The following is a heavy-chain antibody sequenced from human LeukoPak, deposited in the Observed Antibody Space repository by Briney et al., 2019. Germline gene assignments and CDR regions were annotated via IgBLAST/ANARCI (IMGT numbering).Heavy chain of an antibody. CDR1: GFTFSSYS. J-gene: IGHJ4*02. CDR2: ISSSSSYI. D-gene: IGHD1-26*01. V-gene: IGHV3-21*01. Sequence: GGSLRLSCAASGFTFSSYSMNWVRQAPGKGLEWVSSISSSSSYIYYADSVKGRFTISSDNAKNSLYLQMNSLRAEDTAVYYCAATTLGLSRPTFDYWGQGTLVTVSS. CDR3: AATTLGLSRPTFDY.